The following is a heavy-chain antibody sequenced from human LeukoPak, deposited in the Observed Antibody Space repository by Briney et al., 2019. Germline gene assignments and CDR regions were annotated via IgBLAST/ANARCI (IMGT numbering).Heavy chain of an antibody. CDR2: INHSGST. J-gene: IGHJ4*02. V-gene: IGHV4-34*01. CDR3: ARGRIVSSGSYGY. Sequence: SETLSLTCAVYGGSFSGYYWSWICQPPGKGLEWIGEINHSGSTNYNPSLKSRVTISVDTSKNQFSLKLSSVTAADTAVYYCARGRIVSSGSYGYWGQGTLVTVSS. D-gene: IGHD1-26*01. CDR1: GGSFSGYY.